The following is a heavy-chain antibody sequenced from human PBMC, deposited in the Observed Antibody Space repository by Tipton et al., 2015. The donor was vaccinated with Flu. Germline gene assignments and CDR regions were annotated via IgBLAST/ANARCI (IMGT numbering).Heavy chain of an antibody. Sequence: LRLSCAASGFTFSSYAMHWVRQAPGKGLEWVAVISYDGSNKYYADSVKGRFTISRDNSKNTLYLQMNSLRAEDTAVYYCARDVLVYYYDTTGYSDWGQGTLVTVSS. CDR3: ARDVLVYYYDTTGYSD. J-gene: IGHJ4*02. CDR1: GFTFSSYA. D-gene: IGHD3-22*01. CDR2: ISYDGSNK. V-gene: IGHV3-30*04.